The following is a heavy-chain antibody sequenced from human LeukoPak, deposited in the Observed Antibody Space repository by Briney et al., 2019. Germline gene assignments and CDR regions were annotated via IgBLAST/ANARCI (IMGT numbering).Heavy chain of an antibody. D-gene: IGHD2-8*01. Sequence: KPSETLSLTCIVSGGAISTYYWSWIRQPPGKRLEWIGYVYYSGNTNYNPSLKSRVTISIDTSKNQFSLKLSSETAADTAVYYCARVGNGHFDYWGQGTLVTVSS. V-gene: IGHV4-59*01. J-gene: IGHJ4*02. CDR1: GGAISTYY. CDR2: VYYSGNT. CDR3: ARVGNGHFDY.